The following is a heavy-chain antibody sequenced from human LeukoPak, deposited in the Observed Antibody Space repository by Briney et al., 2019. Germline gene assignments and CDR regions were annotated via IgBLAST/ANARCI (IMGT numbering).Heavy chain of an antibody. D-gene: IGHD6-19*01. CDR2: IRYDGSNK. CDR3: AGGWSNWFDP. CDR1: GFTFSSYG. Sequence: PGGSLRLSCAASGFTFSSYGMHWVRQAPGKGLEWVAFIRYDGSNKYYADSVKGRFTISRDNSKNTLYLQMNSLRAEDTAVYYCAGGWSNWFDPWGQGTLVTVSS. V-gene: IGHV3-30*02. J-gene: IGHJ5*02.